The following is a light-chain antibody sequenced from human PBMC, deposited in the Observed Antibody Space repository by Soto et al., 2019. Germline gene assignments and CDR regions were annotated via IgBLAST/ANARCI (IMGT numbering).Light chain of an antibody. V-gene: IGKV3-15*01. CDR2: GAS. CDR3: QQYNNWPRT. Sequence: EIVMTQSPATLSVSPGERATLSCRASQSISTNLAWYQQKPGQAPRLLIYGASTRATGIPARFSGSASGTEFTLIISSLQSEDFAVYYCQQYNNWPRTFGQGTKVEIK. J-gene: IGKJ1*01. CDR1: QSISTN.